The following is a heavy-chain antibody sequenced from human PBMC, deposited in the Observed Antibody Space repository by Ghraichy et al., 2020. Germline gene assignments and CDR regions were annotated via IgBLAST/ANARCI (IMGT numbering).Heavy chain of an antibody. D-gene: IGHD5-24*01. J-gene: IGHJ4*02. Sequence: LTCAASGFTFSSYAMSWVRQAPGKGLEWVSAISGSGGSTYYADSVKGRFTISRDNSKNTLYLQMNSLRAEDTAVYYCAKDVEMATIYHWGQGTLVTVSS. CDR2: ISGSGGST. CDR3: AKDVEMATIYH. CDR1: GFTFSSYA. V-gene: IGHV3-23*01.